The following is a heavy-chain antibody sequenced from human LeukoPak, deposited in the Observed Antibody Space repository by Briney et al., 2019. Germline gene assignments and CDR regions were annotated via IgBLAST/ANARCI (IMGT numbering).Heavy chain of an antibody. CDR3: AGYSSAYYVFDY. CDR2: IYYSGTT. CDR1: GGSISIDTFY. D-gene: IGHD3-22*01. Sequence: PSETLSLTCTVSGGSISIDTFYWGWIRQPPGKGLEWIGSIYYSGTTYYNPSLKGRVTISVDTSNNQFSLKVSSVTAADTAVYYCAGYSSAYYVFDYWGQGTLVTVSS. J-gene: IGHJ4*02. V-gene: IGHV4-39*01.